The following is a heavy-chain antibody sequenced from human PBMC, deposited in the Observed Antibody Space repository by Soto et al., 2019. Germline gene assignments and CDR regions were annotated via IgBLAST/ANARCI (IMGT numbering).Heavy chain of an antibody. D-gene: IGHD1-26*01. CDR1: GFIFENFG. CDR2: ISGSGFRK. CDR3: AKNQGVELVPLATVDWFDP. Sequence: GGSLRLSCAASGFIFENFGMSWVRQAPGKGLEWISSISGSGFRKYYADSVKGRFTISRDNSKSTVYLELNNLSAEDTAVYHCAKNQGVELVPLATVDWFDPWGQGSVVTVSS. J-gene: IGHJ5*02. V-gene: IGHV3-23*01.